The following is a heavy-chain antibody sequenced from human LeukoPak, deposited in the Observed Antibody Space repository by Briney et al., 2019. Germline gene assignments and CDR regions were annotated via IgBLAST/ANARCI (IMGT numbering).Heavy chain of an antibody. V-gene: IGHV3-21*06. Sequence: KPGGSLRLSCTASGFSFNNYNMNWVRQAPGKGLEWLASISSGGTHIYHAESGWGRFTVSRDNAKNSLYLQMTSLRPEDTAVYYCARDGDYDYDYYYYNYMGLWGKGTTVLVSS. CDR3: ARDGDYDYDYYYYNYMGL. CDR1: GFSFNNYN. CDR2: ISSGGTHI. D-gene: IGHD5-12*01. J-gene: IGHJ6*03.